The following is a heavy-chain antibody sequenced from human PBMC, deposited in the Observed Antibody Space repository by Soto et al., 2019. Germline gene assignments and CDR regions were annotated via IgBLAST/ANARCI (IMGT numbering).Heavy chain of an antibody. CDR2: ISGSGGST. Sequence: EVQLLESGGGLVQPGGSLRLSCAASGFTFSSYAMSWVRQAPGKGVEWVSAISGSGGSTYYADSVKGRFTISRDNSKNTLYLQMNSLRAEDTAVYYCAKDPYYVSSGWVDYWGQGTLVTVSS. D-gene: IGHD6-19*01. J-gene: IGHJ4*02. CDR3: AKDPYYVSSGWVDY. V-gene: IGHV3-23*01. CDR1: GFTFSSYA.